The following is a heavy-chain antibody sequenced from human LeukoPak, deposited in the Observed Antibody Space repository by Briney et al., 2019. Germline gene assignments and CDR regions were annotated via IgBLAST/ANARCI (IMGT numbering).Heavy chain of an antibody. CDR3: ARGFYYYDSSGRGAFDI. D-gene: IGHD3-22*01. Sequence: GASVKVSCKASGGTFSSYAISWVRQAPGQGLEWMGRIIPILGIANYAQKFQGRVTITADKSTSTAYMELSSLRSEDTAVYYCARGFYYYDSSGRGAFDIRGQGTMVTVSS. CDR1: GGTFSSYA. J-gene: IGHJ3*02. CDR2: IIPILGIA. V-gene: IGHV1-69*04.